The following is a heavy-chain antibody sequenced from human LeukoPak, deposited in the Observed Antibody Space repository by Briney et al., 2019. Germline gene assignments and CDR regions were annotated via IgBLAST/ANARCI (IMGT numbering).Heavy chain of an antibody. CDR1: GGSINGYY. Sequence: KPSETSSLTCSVSGGSINGYYWTWIRRPPGKGLEWIGYIHYTGSSNYNPSVKSRVTISVGTSKNQFSLRLTSVTAADTAVYYCARLKVGANDAYDIWGQGTMVTVSS. V-gene: IGHV4-59*08. CDR3: ARLKVGANDAYDI. D-gene: IGHD1-26*01. J-gene: IGHJ3*02. CDR2: IHYTGSS.